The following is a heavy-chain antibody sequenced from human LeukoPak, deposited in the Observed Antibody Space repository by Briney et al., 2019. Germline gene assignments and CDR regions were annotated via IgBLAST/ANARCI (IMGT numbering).Heavy chain of an antibody. J-gene: IGHJ6*03. CDR2: IYHSGST. CDR1: GYSISSGYY. D-gene: IGHD2-2*01. V-gene: IGHV4-38-2*01. CDR3: ARQIIVVVPAAIGSFYMDV. Sequence: PSETLSLTCAVSGYSISSGYYWGWIRQPPGKGLEWIGSIYHSGSTYYNPSLKSRVTISVDTSKNQFSLKLSSVTAADTAVYYRARQIIVVVPAAIGSFYMDVWGKGTTVTVSS.